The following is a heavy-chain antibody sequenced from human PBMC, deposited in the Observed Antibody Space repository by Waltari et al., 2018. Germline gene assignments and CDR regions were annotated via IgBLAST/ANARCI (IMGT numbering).Heavy chain of an antibody. Sequence: QVQLQESGPGVVKPSETLSLTCTVSGGSIWSWIRQAPGKGLEWIGYISDSGSTSYNPSLKRRITISADTSRNQFSLKLTSVTAADTAVYYCVSSSGFYRGARWGQGALVTVSS. D-gene: IGHD3-22*01. V-gene: IGHV4-59*12. CDR1: GGSI. J-gene: IGHJ4*02. CDR2: ISDSGST. CDR3: VSSSGFYRGAR.